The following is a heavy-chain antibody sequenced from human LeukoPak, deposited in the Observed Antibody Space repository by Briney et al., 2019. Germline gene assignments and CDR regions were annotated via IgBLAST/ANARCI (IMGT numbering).Heavy chain of an antibody. CDR2: IYYSGST. Sequence: PSETLSLTCTVSGGSIRSYYWSWIRQPPGKGLEWIGYIYYSGSTNYNTSLKNRVTISVVTSKNQFSLKLSSVTAADTAVYYCARVDDYYYYYMDVWGKGTTVTVSS. CDR1: GGSIRSYY. V-gene: IGHV4-59*01. CDR3: ARVDDYYYYYMDV. J-gene: IGHJ6*03.